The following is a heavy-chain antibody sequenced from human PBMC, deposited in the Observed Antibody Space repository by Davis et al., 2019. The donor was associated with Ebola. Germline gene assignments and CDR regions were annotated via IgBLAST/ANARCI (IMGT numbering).Heavy chain of an antibody. CDR2: IYYTGSA. J-gene: IGHJ4*02. CDR1: GVSISRHY. D-gene: IGHD3-16*01. V-gene: IGHV4-59*11. Sequence: PSETLSLTCTVSGVSISRHYWSWIRQPPGKRPEWFGSIYYTGSAYYNSSLNSRVTISVGTSKNQFSLKLSSVTAADTAMYYCAERGGSVWGQGTLVTVSS. CDR3: AERGGSV.